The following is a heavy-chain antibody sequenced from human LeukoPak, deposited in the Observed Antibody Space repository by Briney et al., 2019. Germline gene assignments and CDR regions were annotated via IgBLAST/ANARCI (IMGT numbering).Heavy chain of an antibody. CDR2: IYTSGST. D-gene: IGHD6-6*01. V-gene: IGHV4-61*02. Sequence: SETLSLTCTVSGGSISSGSYYWSWIRQPAGKGLEWIGRIYTSGSTNYNPSLKSRVTISVDTSKNQFSLKLSSVTAADTAAYYCAREDSLEYSSSWDYWGQGTLVTVSS. CDR3: AREDSLEYSSSWDY. J-gene: IGHJ4*02. CDR1: GGSISSGSYY.